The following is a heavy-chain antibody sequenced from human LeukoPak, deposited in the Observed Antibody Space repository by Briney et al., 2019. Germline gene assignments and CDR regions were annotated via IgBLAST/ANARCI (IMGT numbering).Heavy chain of an antibody. V-gene: IGHV5-51*01. CDR2: IYPGDSDT. D-gene: IGHD3-3*01. CDR1: GYSINNYW. Sequence: GESLKISCKGSGYSINNYWIGWVRQMPGKGLEWMGIIYPGDSDTRYSPSFQGQVTISADKSISTAYLQWSSLKASDTAMYYCARRGPYDFWSGYTDGFDYWGQGTLVTVSS. J-gene: IGHJ4*02. CDR3: ARRGPYDFWSGYTDGFDY.